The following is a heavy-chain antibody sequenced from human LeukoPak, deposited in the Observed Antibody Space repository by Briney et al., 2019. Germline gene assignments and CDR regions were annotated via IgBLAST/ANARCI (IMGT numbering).Heavy chain of an antibody. V-gene: IGHV4-39*07. J-gene: IGHJ4*02. CDR3: ARGSSWYNLYYFDY. CDR2: IYYSGST. CDR1: GGSICSSSYY. D-gene: IGHD6-13*01. Sequence: SETLSLTCTVSGGSICSSSYYWGWIRQPPGKGLEWIGSIYYSGSTYYNPSLKSRVTISVDTSKNQFSLKLSSVTAADTAVYYCARGSSWYNLYYFDYWGQGTLVTVSS.